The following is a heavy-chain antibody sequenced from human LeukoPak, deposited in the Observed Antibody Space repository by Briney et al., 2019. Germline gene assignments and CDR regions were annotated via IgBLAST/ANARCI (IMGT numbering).Heavy chain of an antibody. V-gene: IGHV4-59*01. CDR1: GGSISSYY. CDR2: IYYSGST. Sequence: SETLXLTCTVSGGSISSYYWSWIRQPPGKGLEWIGYIYYSGSTNYNPSLKSRVTISVDTSKNQFSLKLSSVTAADTAVYYCARDPSFDYWGQGTLVTVSS. J-gene: IGHJ4*02. CDR3: ARDPSFDY.